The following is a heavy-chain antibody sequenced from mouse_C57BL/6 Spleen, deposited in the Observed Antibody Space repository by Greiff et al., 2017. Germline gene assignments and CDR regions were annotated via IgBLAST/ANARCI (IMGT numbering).Heavy chain of an antibody. Sequence: VQLQQSGPELVKPGASVKISCKASGYTFTDYYMNWVKQSHGKSLEWIGDINPNNGGTSYNQKFKGKATLTVDKSSSTAYMELRSLTSEDSAVYYCAHLPIKNYFDYWGQGTTLTVSS. CDR1: GYTFTDYY. J-gene: IGHJ2*01. D-gene: IGHD2-1*01. CDR2: INPNNGGT. CDR3: AHLPIKNYFDY. V-gene: IGHV1-26*01.